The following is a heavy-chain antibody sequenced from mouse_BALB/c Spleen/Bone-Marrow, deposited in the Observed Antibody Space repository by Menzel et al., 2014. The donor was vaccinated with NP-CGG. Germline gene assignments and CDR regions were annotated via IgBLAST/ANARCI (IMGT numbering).Heavy chain of an antibody. D-gene: IGHD3-1*01. J-gene: IGHJ4*01. V-gene: IGHV5-12-2*01. CDR1: GFTFSSYT. Sequence: EVHLVESGGGLVQPGGSLKLSCAASGFTFSSYTMSWVRQTPEKRLEWVAYISNGGGSTYYPDTVKGRFTISRDNAKNILYLQMSSLKSEDTAMYYCARQFGLRWAMGYWGQGTSVTVSS. CDR2: ISNGGGST. CDR3: ARQFGLRWAMGY.